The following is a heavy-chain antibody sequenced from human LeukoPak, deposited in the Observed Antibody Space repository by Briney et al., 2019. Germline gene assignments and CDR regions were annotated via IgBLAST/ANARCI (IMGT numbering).Heavy chain of an antibody. D-gene: IGHD3-22*01. V-gene: IGHV4-34*01. J-gene: IGHJ4*02. Sequence: PSETLSLTCAVYGGSFSGYYWSWIRQPPGKGLEWIGEINHSGNTNYNPSLKSRVTTSVDTSKNQFSLKLSSVTAADTAVYHCASLRYYYDSSGSRPVDYWGQGTLVTVSS. CDR3: ASLRYYYDSSGSRPVDY. CDR1: GGSFSGYY. CDR2: INHSGNT.